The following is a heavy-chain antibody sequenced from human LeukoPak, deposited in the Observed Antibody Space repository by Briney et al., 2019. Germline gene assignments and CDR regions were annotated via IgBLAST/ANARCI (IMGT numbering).Heavy chain of an antibody. CDR1: GGSISSGSYY. Sequence: NSSETLSLTCTVSGGSISSGSYYWSWIRQPAGKRLEWIGHIYRSGSTNYNPSLKSRVTISIDTSKNHFSLKLSSVTAADTAVYYCARGYDSSGYLYYYYYMDVWGKGTTVTISS. CDR3: ARGYDSSGYLYYYYYMDV. J-gene: IGHJ6*03. D-gene: IGHD3-22*01. CDR2: IYRSGST. V-gene: IGHV4-61*09.